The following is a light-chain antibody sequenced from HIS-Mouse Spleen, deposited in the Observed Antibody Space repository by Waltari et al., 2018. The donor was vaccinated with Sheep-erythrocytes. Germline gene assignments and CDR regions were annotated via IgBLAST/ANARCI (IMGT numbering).Light chain of an antibody. CDR1: SSDVGGYNY. J-gene: IGLJ1*01. CDR2: DVS. Sequence: HSALTPPRSASGSPGQSVTISCTGTSSDVGGYNYVSWYQQHPGKAPKLMIYDVSKRPSGVPDRFSGSKSGNTASLTISGLQAEDEADYYCCSYAGSYNHVFATGTKVTVL. V-gene: IGLV2-11*01. CDR3: CSYAGSYNHV.